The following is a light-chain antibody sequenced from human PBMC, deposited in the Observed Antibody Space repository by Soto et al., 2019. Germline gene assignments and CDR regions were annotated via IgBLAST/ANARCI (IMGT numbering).Light chain of an antibody. CDR2: DVN. CDR3: SSYAGNSVV. CDR1: SSDVGGYNY. V-gene: IGLV2-11*01. J-gene: IGLJ2*01. Sequence: QSVLTQPHSMSGSPGQSVTISCTGTSSDVGGYNYVSWYQLHPGKAPKLMIYDVNKRPSGVPDRFSGSKSGNAASLTISGLQAEDEADYYCSSYAGNSVVFGGGTQLTVL.